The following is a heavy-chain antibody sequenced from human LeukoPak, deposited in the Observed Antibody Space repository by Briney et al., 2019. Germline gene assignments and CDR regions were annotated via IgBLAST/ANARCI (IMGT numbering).Heavy chain of an antibody. Sequence: ASVKVSCKASGYTFTSYDINWVRQATGQGLEWMGWMNPNSGNTGYAQKFQGRVTMTRNTSISTAYMELSSLRSEDTAVYYCARGGVDVALFSSYYYYMDVWGKGTTVTVSS. D-gene: IGHD3-10*01. CDR3: ARGGVDVALFSSYYYYMDV. V-gene: IGHV1-8*01. J-gene: IGHJ6*03. CDR2: MNPNSGNT. CDR1: GYTFTSYD.